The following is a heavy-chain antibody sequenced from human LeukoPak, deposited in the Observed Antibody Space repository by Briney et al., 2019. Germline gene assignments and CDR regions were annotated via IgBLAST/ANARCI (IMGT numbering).Heavy chain of an antibody. CDR1: GFTFSSYS. J-gene: IGHJ4*02. CDR2: ISSSSSYI. V-gene: IGHV3-21*01. D-gene: IGHD2-2*01. CDR3: VPSYCSTTSCYHYFEY. Sequence: GGSLRLSCAASGFTFSSYSMNWVRQAPGKGLEWVSSISSSSSYIYYADSVKGRLTISRDNSKNTLYLQMNSLGAEDTAVYYCVPSYCSTTSCYHYFEYWGQGTLVTVSS.